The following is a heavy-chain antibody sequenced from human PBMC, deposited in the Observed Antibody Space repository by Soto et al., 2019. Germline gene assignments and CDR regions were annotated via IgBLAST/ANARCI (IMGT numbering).Heavy chain of an antibody. J-gene: IGHJ6*02. D-gene: IGHD2-21*01. V-gene: IGHV3-33*06. CDR3: AKSGNGLWFFYHYGMEV. CDR1: GFTFSSYG. CDR2: IWYDGSNK. Sequence: LRLSCAASGFTFSSYGMHWVRQAPGKGLEWVAVIWYDGSNKYYADSVKGRFTISRENSKNTLYLQMNSLRAEDTAVYDRAKSGNGLWFFYHYGMEVWGQGITVPLP.